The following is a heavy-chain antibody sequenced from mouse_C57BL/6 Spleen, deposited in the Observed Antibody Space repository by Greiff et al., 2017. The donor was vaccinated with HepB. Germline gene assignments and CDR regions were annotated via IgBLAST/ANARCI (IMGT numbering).Heavy chain of an antibody. CDR1: GYAFTNYL. Sequence: QVQLQQSGAELVRPGTSVKVSCKASGYAFTNYLIEWVKQRPGQGLEWIGVINPGSGGTNYNEKFKGKATLTADKSSSTAYMQLSSLTSEDSAVYFCARYPPRYFDVWGTGTTVTVSS. CDR3: ARYPPRYFDV. J-gene: IGHJ1*03. V-gene: IGHV1-54*01. CDR2: INPGSGGT.